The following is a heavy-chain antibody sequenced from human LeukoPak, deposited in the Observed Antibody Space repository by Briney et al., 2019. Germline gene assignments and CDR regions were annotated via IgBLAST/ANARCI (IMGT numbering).Heavy chain of an antibody. CDR1: GYTFTSYG. V-gene: IGHV1-8*03. CDR2: MNPNSGNT. J-gene: IGHJ5*02. Sequence: ASVKVSCKASGYTFTSYGINWVRQATGQGLEWMGWMNPNSGNTGYAQKFQGRVTITRNTSISTAYMELSSLRSEDTAVYYCARAPRSITMVRGVIITLYPFDPWGQGTLVTVSS. D-gene: IGHD3-10*01. CDR3: ARAPRSITMVRGVIITLYPFDP.